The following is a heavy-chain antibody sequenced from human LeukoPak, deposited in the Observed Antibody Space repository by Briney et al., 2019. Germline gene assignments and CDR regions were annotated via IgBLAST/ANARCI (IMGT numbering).Heavy chain of an antibody. CDR2: TYYRSKWYN. J-gene: IGHJ3*02. Sequence: SQTLSLTCAISGDSVSSNTVTWNWIRQSPSRGLEWLGRTYYRSKWYNDYAVSVKSRITINPDTSKNQFSLQLNSVTPEDTAVYYCARVGKPFRAQDAFDIWGQGTMVTVSS. CDR1: GDSVSSNTVT. V-gene: IGHV6-1*01. D-gene: IGHD7-27*01. CDR3: ARVGKPFRAQDAFDI.